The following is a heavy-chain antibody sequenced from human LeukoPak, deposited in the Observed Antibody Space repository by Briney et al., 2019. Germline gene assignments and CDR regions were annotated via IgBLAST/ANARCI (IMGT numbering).Heavy chain of an antibody. D-gene: IGHD6-13*01. Sequence: GGSLGLSCAVSGFTFSSYAMSWVRQAPGKGLEWVSAISGSGGSTYYADSVKGRFTISRDNSKNTLYLQMNSLRAEDTAVYYCAKDRLEYSSSWYFDYWGQGTLVTVSS. V-gene: IGHV3-23*01. J-gene: IGHJ4*02. CDR2: ISGSGGST. CDR1: GFTFSSYA. CDR3: AKDRLEYSSSWYFDY.